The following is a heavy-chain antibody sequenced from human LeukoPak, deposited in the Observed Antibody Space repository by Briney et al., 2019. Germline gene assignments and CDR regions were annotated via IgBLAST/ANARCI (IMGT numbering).Heavy chain of an antibody. CDR2: ISYDGSNK. Sequence: GGSLRLSCAASGFTFSSYAMHWVRQAPGKGLEWVAVISYDGSNKYYADSVKGRFTISRDNSKNTLYLQMNSLRAEDTAVYYCAREWNQPLLYPRHYYFVYWGQGTLVTVSS. V-gene: IGHV3-30-3*01. J-gene: IGHJ4*02. D-gene: IGHD2-2*02. CDR3: AREWNQPLLYPRHYYFVY. CDR1: GFTFSSYA.